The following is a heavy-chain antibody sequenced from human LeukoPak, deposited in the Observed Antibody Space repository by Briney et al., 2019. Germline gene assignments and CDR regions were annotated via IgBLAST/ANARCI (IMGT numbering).Heavy chain of an antibody. CDR3: ARALTPESAFDY. CDR1: GYSISSGYY. V-gene: IGHV4-38-2*01. Sequence: SETLSLTCAVSGYSISSGYYWGWIRQPPGKGVEWIGSIYHSGSAYYNPSLKSRVTISVDTSKNQFSLKLSSVTAADTAVYYCARALTPESAFDYWGQGTLVTVSS. CDR2: IYHSGSA. J-gene: IGHJ4*02.